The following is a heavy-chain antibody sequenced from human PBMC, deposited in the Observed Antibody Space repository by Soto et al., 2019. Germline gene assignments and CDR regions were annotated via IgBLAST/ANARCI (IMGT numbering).Heavy chain of an antibody. V-gene: IGHV1-46*01. CDR3: ARALVTPYYYYGMDV. J-gene: IGHJ6*02. Sequence: ASVKVSCKASGYTLTSYYMHWVRQAPGQGLEWMGIINPSGGSTSYAQKFQGRVTMTRDTSTSTVYMELSSLRSEDTAVYYCARALVTPYYYYGMDVWGQGTTVTVSS. CDR2: INPSGGST. CDR1: GYTLTSYY. D-gene: IGHD4-4*01.